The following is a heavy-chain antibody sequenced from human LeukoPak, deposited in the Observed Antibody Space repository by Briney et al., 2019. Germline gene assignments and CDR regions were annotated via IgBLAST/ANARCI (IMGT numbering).Heavy chain of an antibody. J-gene: IGHJ6*02. CDR3: ARAVYCSSTSCYIGGMDV. CDR2: IYSGGST. CDR1: GFPVSSNY. D-gene: IGHD2-2*02. Sequence: GSLRLSCAASGFPVSSNYMSWVRQAPGKGLEWVSVIYSGGSTYYADSVKGRFTISRDNSKNTLYLQMNSLRAEDTAVYYCARAVYCSSTSCYIGGMDVWGQGTTVTVSS. V-gene: IGHV3-66*01.